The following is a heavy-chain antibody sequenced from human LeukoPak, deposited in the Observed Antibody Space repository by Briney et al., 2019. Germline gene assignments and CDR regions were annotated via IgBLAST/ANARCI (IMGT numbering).Heavy chain of an antibody. V-gene: IGHV7-4-1*02. J-gene: IGHJ3*02. CDR3: AREILRFDI. Sequence: GASVKVSCKASGYSFNSQGMNWVRQAPGQGLEWMGWINTDSGNPTYAQGFAGRFVFSLDSSVSTAYLQISNLMPEDTAKYYCAREILRFDIWGQGTMVTVSS. CDR2: INTDSGNP. CDR1: GYSFNSQG.